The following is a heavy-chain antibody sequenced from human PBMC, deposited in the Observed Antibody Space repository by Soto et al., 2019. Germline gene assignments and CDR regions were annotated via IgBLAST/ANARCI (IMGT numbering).Heavy chain of an antibody. CDR3: ARGNDFWSGSISGGYYFDY. V-gene: IGHV1-46*01. Sequence: ASVKVSCKSSAYTFTNYYIHWVRQAPGQGLEWMGIVNPSGGSTSYAQKFQGRVTMTRDTSTSTVYMELSSLRSEDTAVYYCARGNDFWSGSISGGYYFDYWGQGTLVTVSS. CDR2: VNPSGGST. J-gene: IGHJ4*02. CDR1: AYTFTNYY. D-gene: IGHD3-3*01.